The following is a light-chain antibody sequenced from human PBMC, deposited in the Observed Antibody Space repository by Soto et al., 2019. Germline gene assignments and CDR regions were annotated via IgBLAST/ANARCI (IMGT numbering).Light chain of an antibody. CDR2: AAF. Sequence: DIQMTQSPSSLSASVGDRVTITCRASQDISNLLGWFQHKPGKAPKRLIYAAFSLQGGVPSRFSGRGSGTEFTLTITGLQPEDFADYYCLKHNTYPYKFVQGTKLEIK. CDR3: LKHNTYPYK. CDR1: QDISNL. J-gene: IGKJ2*01. V-gene: IGKV1-17*01.